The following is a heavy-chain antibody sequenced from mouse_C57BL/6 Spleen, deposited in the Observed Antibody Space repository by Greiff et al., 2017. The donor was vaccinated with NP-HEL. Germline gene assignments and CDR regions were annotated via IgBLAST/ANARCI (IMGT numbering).Heavy chain of an antibody. CDR3: TRGDYYGSSYYWYFDV. D-gene: IGHD1-1*01. V-gene: IGHV5-9-1*02. Sequence: EVHLVESGEGLVKPGGSLKLSCAASGFTFSSYAMSWVRQTPEKRLEWVAYISSGGDYIYYADTVKGRFTISRDNARNTLYLQMSSLKSEDTAMYYCTRGDYYGSSYYWYFDVWGTGTTVTVSS. J-gene: IGHJ1*03. CDR1: GFTFSSYA. CDR2: ISSGGDYI.